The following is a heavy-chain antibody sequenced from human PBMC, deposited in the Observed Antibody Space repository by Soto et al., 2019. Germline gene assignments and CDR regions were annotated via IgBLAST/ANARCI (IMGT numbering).Heavy chain of an antibody. J-gene: IGHJ5*02. CDR2: IYYSGST. V-gene: IGHV4-59*01. CDR1: GGSISSYY. D-gene: IGHD2-2*01. CDR3: ARFGSGYQLLSDDTWFDP. Sequence: SETLSLTCTVSGGSISSYYWSWIRQPPGKGLEWIGYIYYSGSTNYNPSLKSRVTISVDTSKNQFSLKLSSVTAADTAVYYCARFGSGYQLLSDDTWFDPWGQGTLVTVSS.